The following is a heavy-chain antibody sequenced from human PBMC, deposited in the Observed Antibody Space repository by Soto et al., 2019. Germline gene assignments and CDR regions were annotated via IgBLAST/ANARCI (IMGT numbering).Heavy chain of an antibody. D-gene: IGHD6-19*01. CDR2: ISGSGGST. J-gene: IGHJ3*02. V-gene: IGHV3-23*01. CDR3: AKDGYSSGWSGSYAFDI. CDR1: GFTFSSYA. Sequence: TGGSLRLSCAASGFTFSSYAMSWVRQALGKGLEWVSAISGSGGSTYYADSVKGRFTISRDNSKNTLYLQMNSLRAEDTAVYYCAKDGYSSGWSGSYAFDIWGQGTMVTVSS.